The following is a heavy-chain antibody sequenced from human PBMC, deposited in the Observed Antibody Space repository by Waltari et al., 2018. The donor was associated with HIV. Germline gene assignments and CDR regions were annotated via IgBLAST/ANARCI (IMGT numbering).Heavy chain of an antibody. Sequence: QVKLVQSGAEVKNVGASVKVYCKASGYTFSDSYIHWVRQAPGQGLEWMGWINPNRGGTTYAQNFQGWVTMTRDKSVSTAYMELSRLRSDDTAVYYCARDAEVLGYSYRNYYYYYGMDAWGQGTTVTVSS. D-gene: IGHD5-18*01. V-gene: IGHV1-2*04. CDR3: ARDAEVLGYSYRNYYYYYGMDA. J-gene: IGHJ6*02. CDR1: GYTFSDSY. CDR2: INPNRGGT.